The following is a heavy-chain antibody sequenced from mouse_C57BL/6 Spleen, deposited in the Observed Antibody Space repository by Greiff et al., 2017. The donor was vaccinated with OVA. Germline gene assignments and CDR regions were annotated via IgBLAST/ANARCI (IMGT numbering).Heavy chain of an antibody. D-gene: IGHD1-1*01. V-gene: IGHV1-50*01. CDR1: GYTFTSYW. J-gene: IGHJ1*03. CDR3: ARYAHYYGSSYWYFDV. Sequence: QVQLQQPGAELVKPGASVKLSCKASGYTFTSYWMQWVKQRPGQGLEWIGEIDPSDSYTNYNQKFKGKATLTVDTSSSTAYMQLSSLTSEDSAVYYCARYAHYYGSSYWYFDVWGTGTTVTVSS. CDR2: IDPSDSYT.